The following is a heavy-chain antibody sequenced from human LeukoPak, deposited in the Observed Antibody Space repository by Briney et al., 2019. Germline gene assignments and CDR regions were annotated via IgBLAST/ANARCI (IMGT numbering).Heavy chain of an antibody. V-gene: IGHV3-11*01. J-gene: IGHJ4*02. CDR1: GFTFSDYY. CDR3: ARDLSYYDSSGFDY. CDR2: ISSSGITI. D-gene: IGHD3-22*01. Sequence: GGSLRLSCAASGFTFSDYYMTWIRQAPGKGLEWVSYISSSGITIYYADSVKGRFTISRDNSKNTLYLQMNSLRAEDTAVYYCARDLSYYDSSGFDYWGQGTLVTVSS.